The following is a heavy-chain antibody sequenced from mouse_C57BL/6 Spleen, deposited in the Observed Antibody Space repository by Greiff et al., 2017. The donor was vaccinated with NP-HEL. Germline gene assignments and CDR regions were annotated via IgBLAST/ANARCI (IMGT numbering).Heavy chain of an antibody. CDR1: GYSITSGYY. V-gene: IGHV3-6*01. CDR3: ARGIKDY. Sequence: EVQLVESGPGLVKPSQSLSLTCSVTGYSITSGYYWNWIRQFPGNKLEWMGYISYDGSNNYNPSLKNRISITRDTSKNQFFLKLNSVTTEDTATYYCARGIKDYWGQGTTLTVSS. CDR2: ISYDGSN. J-gene: IGHJ2*01. D-gene: IGHD2-4*01.